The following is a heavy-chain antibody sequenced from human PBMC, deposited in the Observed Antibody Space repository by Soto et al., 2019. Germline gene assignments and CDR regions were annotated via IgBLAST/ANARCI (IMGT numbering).Heavy chain of an antibody. CDR3: ATEGSIQLWSPFDY. Sequence: ASVKVSCKVSGYTLTELSMHWVRQAPGKGLEWMGSFDPEDGETIYAQKFQGRVTMTEDTSTDTAYMELSSLRSEDTAVYYCATEGSIQLWSPFDYWGQGTLVTVSS. CDR2: FDPEDGET. J-gene: IGHJ4*02. CDR1: GYTLTELS. D-gene: IGHD5-18*01. V-gene: IGHV1-24*01.